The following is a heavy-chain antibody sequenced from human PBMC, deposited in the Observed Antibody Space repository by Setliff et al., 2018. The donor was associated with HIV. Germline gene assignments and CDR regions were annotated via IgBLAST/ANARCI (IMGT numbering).Heavy chain of an antibody. D-gene: IGHD6-13*01. CDR1: GGSISSGSYY. V-gene: IGHV4-61*02. J-gene: IGHJ4*02. CDR2: IYTSGST. Sequence: SETLSLTCAVSGGSISSGSYYWTWIRQPAGKGLEWIGRIYTSGSTNYNPSLKSRVTISVDTSKNQFSLKLSSVTAADTAVYFCARGRGSSSSWPIDYWGQGTLVTVSS. CDR3: ARGRGSSSSWPIDY.